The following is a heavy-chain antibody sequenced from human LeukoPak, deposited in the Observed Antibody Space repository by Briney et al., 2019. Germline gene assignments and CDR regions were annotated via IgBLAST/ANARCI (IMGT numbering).Heavy chain of an antibody. J-gene: IGHJ4*02. D-gene: IGHD3-22*01. CDR2: ISAYNGNT. CDR1: DYTFTSYG. Sequence: ASVKVSCKASDYTFTSYGIRWVRQAPGQGLEWMGWISAYNGNTNYAQKLQGRVTMTTDTSTSTAYMELRSLRSDDTAVYYCARDHLFYDSSGCYDYWGQGTLVTVSS. V-gene: IGHV1-18*01. CDR3: ARDHLFYDSSGCYDY.